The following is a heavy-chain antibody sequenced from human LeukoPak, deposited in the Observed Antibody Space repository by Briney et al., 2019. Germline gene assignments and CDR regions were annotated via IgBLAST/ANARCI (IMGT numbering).Heavy chain of an antibody. V-gene: IGHV3-23*01. CDR3: AKDHRPIVSGNFDF. D-gene: IGHD3-10*01. CDR1: GFTFSNYA. CDR2: ISGSGGST. J-gene: IGHJ4*02. Sequence: GGSLRLSRAASGFTFSNYAMSWVRQAPGKGLEWVSTISGSGGSTYYADSVKGRFTISRDNSKNTLYMQMNSLRAEDTAVYYCAKDHRPIVSGNFDFWGQGTLVTVSS.